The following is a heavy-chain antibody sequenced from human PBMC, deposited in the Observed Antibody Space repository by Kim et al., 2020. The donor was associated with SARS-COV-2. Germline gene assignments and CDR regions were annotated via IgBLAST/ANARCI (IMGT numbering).Heavy chain of an antibody. CDR3: VRDDAIMAVTGTRSAD. CDR2: ISYGSKYI. J-gene: IGHJ4*02. V-gene: IGHV3-21*01. D-gene: IGHD6-19*01. CDR1: GFSFSDYT. Sequence: GGSLRLSCVGSGFSFSDYTMTWVRQAPGKGLEWVSSISYGSKYIFYVDSVKGRFTVSRDNAKNSLYLQMNSLTGGDTAVYYCVRDDAIMAVTGTRSADWGQGTLVTVSS.